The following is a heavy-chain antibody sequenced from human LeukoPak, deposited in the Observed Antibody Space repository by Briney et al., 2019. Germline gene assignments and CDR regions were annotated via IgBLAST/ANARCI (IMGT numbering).Heavy chain of an antibody. CDR2: ISSSGSTI. Sequence: GGSLRLSCAASGFTFSDYYMSWIRQAPGKGLEWVSYISSSGSTIYYADSVKGRFTISRDNAKNSLYLQMNSLRAEDTAVYYCARDPITIFGVVRKNYFDYWGQETLVTVSS. CDR1: GFTFSDYY. J-gene: IGHJ4*02. V-gene: IGHV3-11*01. CDR3: ARDPITIFGVVRKNYFDY. D-gene: IGHD3-3*01.